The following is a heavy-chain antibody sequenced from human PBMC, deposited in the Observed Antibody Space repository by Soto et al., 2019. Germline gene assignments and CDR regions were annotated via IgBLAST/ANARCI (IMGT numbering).Heavy chain of an antibody. CDR2: MFYTGRS. Sequence: SETLSLTCTVSGGSISSHWWSWVRQAPGKGLEWIGYMFYTGRSTYNPSLKSRVTMSVDTSTNRVSLELTAVTAADTALYYCARKIECTSTTCFGALDVWGKGTMVTVSS. CDR1: GGSISSHW. D-gene: IGHD2-2*01. V-gene: IGHV4-59*08. J-gene: IGHJ6*04. CDR3: ARKIECTSTTCFGALDV.